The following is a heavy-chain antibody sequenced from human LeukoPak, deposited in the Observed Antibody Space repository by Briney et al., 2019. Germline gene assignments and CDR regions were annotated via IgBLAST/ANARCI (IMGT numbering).Heavy chain of an antibody. D-gene: IGHD6-6*01. CDR3: ARARIAARHYYYYMDV. CDR2: IYYSGST. J-gene: IGHJ6*03. CDR1: GGSISSSSYY. V-gene: IGHV4-39*07. Sequence: SETLSLTCTVSGGSISSSSYYWGWIRQPPGKGLEWIGSIYYSGSTYYNPSLKSRVTISVDTSKNQFSLKLSSVTAADTAVYYCARARIAARHYYYYMDVWGKGTTVTVSS.